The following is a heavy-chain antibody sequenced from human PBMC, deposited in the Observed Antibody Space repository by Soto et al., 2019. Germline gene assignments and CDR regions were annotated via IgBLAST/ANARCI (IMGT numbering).Heavy chain of an antibody. V-gene: IGHV4-59*01. CDR3: ARDGYSDLLPLYYFDY. J-gene: IGHJ4*02. Sequence: SETLSLTCTVSGGSISSYYWSWIRQPPGKGLEWIGYIYYRGSTDYNPSLKSRVTISVDTSKNQFSLKLSSVTAADTAVYYCARDGYSDLLPLYYFDYWGQGTLVTVSS. CDR2: IYYRGST. D-gene: IGHD6-13*01. CDR1: GGSISSYY.